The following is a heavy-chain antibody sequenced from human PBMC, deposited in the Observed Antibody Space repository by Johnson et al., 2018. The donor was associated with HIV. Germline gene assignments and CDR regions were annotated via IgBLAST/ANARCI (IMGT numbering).Heavy chain of an antibody. Sequence: QVQLVESGGGVVQPGRSLRLSCAASGFTFSSYAMHWVRQAPGKGLEWVAVISYDGSNKYYADSVKGRFTISRDNSKNTLYLQMNSLRAEDTAAYSCARDRTGMVYAIDAFDIWGQGTMVTVSS. CDR1: GFTFSSYA. D-gene: IGHD2-8*01. V-gene: IGHV3-30-3*01. CDR2: ISYDGSNK. CDR3: ARDRTGMVYAIDAFDI. J-gene: IGHJ3*02.